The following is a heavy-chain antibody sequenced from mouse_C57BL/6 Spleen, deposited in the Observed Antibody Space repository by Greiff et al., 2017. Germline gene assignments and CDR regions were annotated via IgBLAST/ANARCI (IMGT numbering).Heavy chain of an antibody. V-gene: IGHV1-19*01. CDR2: INPYNGGT. CDR3: ARGCTTEVSRYFDY. Sequence: EVQLQESGPVLVKPGASVKMSCKASGYTFTDYYMNWVKQSHGKSLEWIGVINPYNGGTSYNQKFKGKATLTVDKSSSTAYMELNSLTSEDSAVYYCARGCTTEVSRYFDYWGQGTTLTVSS. CDR1: GYTFTDYY. J-gene: IGHJ2*01. D-gene: IGHD1-1*01.